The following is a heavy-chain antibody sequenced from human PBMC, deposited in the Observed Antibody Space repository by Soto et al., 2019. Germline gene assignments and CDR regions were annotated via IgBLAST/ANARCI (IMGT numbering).Heavy chain of an antibody. Sequence: QVQLVQSGAEVQEPGASVRVSCKASGYTFTNNDISWVRQATGQGLEWMGWMNPISGNAGYAQKFQGRVTMTRNTSISTAYLELRSLRVEDTAVYYCARWVVGADYSDYWGQGTLVTVSS. CDR1: GYTFTNND. CDR3: ARWVVGADYSDY. J-gene: IGHJ4*02. CDR2: MNPISGNA. V-gene: IGHV1-8*01. D-gene: IGHD1-26*01.